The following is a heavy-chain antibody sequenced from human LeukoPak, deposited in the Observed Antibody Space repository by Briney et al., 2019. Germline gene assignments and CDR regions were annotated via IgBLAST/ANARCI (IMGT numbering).Heavy chain of an antibody. CDR2: IYYSGST. CDR3: ARRGYCSSTSCYEYWFDP. J-gene: IGHJ5*02. CDR1: GGSISSSSYY. V-gene: IGHV4-39*01. D-gene: IGHD2-2*01. Sequence: SETLSLTCTVSGGSISSSSYYWGWIRQPPGKGLEWIGIIYYSGSTYYNPSLKSRLTISVDTSKNQFSLKLSPVTATDTAVYYCARRGYCSSTSCYEYWFDPWGQGTLVTVSS.